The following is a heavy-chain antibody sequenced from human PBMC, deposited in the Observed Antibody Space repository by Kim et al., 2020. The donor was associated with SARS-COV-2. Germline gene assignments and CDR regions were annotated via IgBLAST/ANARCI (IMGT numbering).Heavy chain of an antibody. CDR2: ISYDGSNK. V-gene: IGHV3-30-3*01. Sequence: GGSLRLSCAASGFTFSSYAMHWVRQAPGKGLEWVAVISYDGSNKYYADSVKGRFTISRDNSKNTLYLQMNSLRAEDTALYYCARARSGYYIDAFDIWGQGTMVTVSS. CDR1: GFTFSSYA. J-gene: IGHJ3*02. CDR3: ARARSGYYIDAFDI. D-gene: IGHD3-22*01.